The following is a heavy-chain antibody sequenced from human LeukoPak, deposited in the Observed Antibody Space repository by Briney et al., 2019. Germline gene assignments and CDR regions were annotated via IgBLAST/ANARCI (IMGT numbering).Heavy chain of an antibody. CDR3: ARADLYYDILTGCWFDP. V-gene: IGHV4-38-2*01. J-gene: IGHJ5*02. Sequence: PSETLSLTCAVSGYSISSGYYWGWIRQPPGKGLEWIGSIYHSGSTYYNPSLKSRVTISVDTSKNQFSLKLSPVTAADTAVYYCARADLYYDILTGCWFDPWGQGTLVTVSS. CDR2: IYHSGST. CDR1: GYSISSGYY. D-gene: IGHD3-9*01.